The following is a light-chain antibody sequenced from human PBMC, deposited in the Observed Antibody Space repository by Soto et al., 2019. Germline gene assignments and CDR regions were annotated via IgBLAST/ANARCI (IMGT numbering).Light chain of an antibody. V-gene: IGKV3-11*01. CDR1: QSVSGY. Sequence: EIVLTQSPATLSLSPGERATLSCRASQSVSGYLVWYQQKPGQAPRLLIYDASNRATGIPGRFSGSGSGTDFTLTISSLEPEDFAVYYCQQRSNWPPYTFGQGTKVDIK. CDR2: DAS. J-gene: IGKJ2*01. CDR3: QQRSNWPPYT.